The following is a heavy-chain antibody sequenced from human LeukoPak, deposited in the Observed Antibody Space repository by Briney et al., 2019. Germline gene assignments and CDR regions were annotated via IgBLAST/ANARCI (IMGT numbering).Heavy chain of an antibody. J-gene: IGHJ6*03. V-gene: IGHV3-21*01. Sequence: GGSLRLSCAASGFTFSSYSMNWVRQAPGKGLEWVSSISSSSSYIYYADSVKGRFTISRDNAKNSLYLQMNSLRAEDTAVYYCARVRIVGATSPYYYYMDVWGKGTTVTVSS. CDR3: ARVRIVGATSPYYYYMDV. CDR2: ISSSSSYI. D-gene: IGHD1-26*01. CDR1: GFTFSSYS.